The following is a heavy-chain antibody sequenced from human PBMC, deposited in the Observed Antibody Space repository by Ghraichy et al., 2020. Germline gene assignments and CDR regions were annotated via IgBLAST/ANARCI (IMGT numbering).Heavy chain of an antibody. CDR3: ARQPLGYCSGGSCSLYYFDY. CDR2: IYYSGST. CDR1: GGSVSSAGYY. V-gene: IGHV4-39*01. D-gene: IGHD2-15*01. Sequence: SETLSLTCTVSGGSVSSAGYYWSWIRQPPGKGLEWIGSIYYSGSTYYNPSLKSRVTISVDTSKNQFSLKLSSVTAADTAVYYCARQPLGYCSGGSCSLYYFDYWGQGTLVTVSS. J-gene: IGHJ4*02.